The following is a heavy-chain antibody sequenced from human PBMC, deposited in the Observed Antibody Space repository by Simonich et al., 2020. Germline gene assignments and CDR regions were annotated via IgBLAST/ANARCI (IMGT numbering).Heavy chain of an antibody. CDR1: GFTFSSYW. CDR3: ARDGLGTAYYYYMDV. CDR2: IKQDGSEK. Sequence: EVQLVESGGGLVQPGGSLRLSCAASGFTFSSYWMSWVRQAPRKGLEWVANIKQDGSEKYYVDSVKGRFTISRDNAKNSLYLQMNSLRAEDTAVYYCARDGLGTAYYYYMDVWGKGTTVTVSS. J-gene: IGHJ6*03. V-gene: IGHV3-7*01. D-gene: IGHD7-27*01.